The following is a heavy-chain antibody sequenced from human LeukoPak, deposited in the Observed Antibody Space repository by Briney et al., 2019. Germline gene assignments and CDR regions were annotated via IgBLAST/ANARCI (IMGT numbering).Heavy chain of an antibody. V-gene: IGHV5-51*01. J-gene: IGHJ6*02. CDR1: GYSFTSYW. CDR2: IYPGGSDT. D-gene: IGHD4-17*01. Sequence: PGESLKISCKGSGYSFTSYWIGWVRQMPGKGLEWMGIIYPGGSDTRYSPSFQGQVTISADKSISTAYLQWSSLKASDTAMYYCARQGTDDYGDYLYYYYYGMDVWGQGTTVTVSS. CDR3: ARQGTDDYGDYLYYYYYGMDV.